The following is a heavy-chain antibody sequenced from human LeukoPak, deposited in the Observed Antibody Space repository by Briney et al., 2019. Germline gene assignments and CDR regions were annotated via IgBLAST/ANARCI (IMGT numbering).Heavy chain of an antibody. J-gene: IGHJ6*03. V-gene: IGHV1-69*13. Sequence: GASVKVSCKASGGTFSSYAISWVRQAPGQGLEWMGGIIPIFGTANYAQKFQGRVTITADESTSTAYMELSSLRSEDTAVYYCAGPAATGDRLYYYYYMDVWGKGTTVTISS. CDR3: AGPAATGDRLYYYYYMDV. CDR1: GGTFSSYA. D-gene: IGHD2-2*01. CDR2: IIPIFGTA.